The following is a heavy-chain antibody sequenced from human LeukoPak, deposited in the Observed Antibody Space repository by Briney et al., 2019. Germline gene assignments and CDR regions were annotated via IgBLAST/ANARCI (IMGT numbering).Heavy chain of an antibody. V-gene: IGHV4-61*02. CDR2: IYSNGDT. CDR3: ASRHSKQQPYYYYMDI. J-gene: IGHJ6*03. Sequence: PSETLSLTCTVSGDSLSSGSYYWGWIRQPAGKGLEWIGRIYSNGDTKFNPSLKSRVTISLDTSKNQFSLKLSSATAADTAVYYCASRHSKQQPYYYYMDIWGKGTTVTVSS. CDR1: GDSLSSGSYY. D-gene: IGHD6-13*01.